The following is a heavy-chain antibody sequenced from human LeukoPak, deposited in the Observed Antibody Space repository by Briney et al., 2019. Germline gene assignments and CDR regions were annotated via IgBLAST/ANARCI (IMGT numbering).Heavy chain of an antibody. V-gene: IGHV3-49*04. J-gene: IGHJ4*02. Sequence: GGSLRLSCTPSGFTFGDYAMTWVRQAPGKGLEWVGFIASETYGGTAEYAASVKGIFIISRDDSKSIAYLQMNSLKTEDTAVYYCTRDQTPYYWGQGTLVTVSS. CDR2: IASETYGGTA. CDR3: TRDQTPYY. CDR1: GFTFGDYA.